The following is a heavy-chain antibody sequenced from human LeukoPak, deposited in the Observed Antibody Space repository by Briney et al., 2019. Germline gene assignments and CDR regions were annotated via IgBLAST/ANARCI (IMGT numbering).Heavy chain of an antibody. Sequence: GGSLRLSCAVSGFSFSSNWMSWVRQAPGKGREWVANIQRDGSEKYYVDSVEGRFTISRDNAKNSLYLQMNSLRAEDTAVYYCARGRSAFDYWGQGTLVTVSS. CDR1: GFSFSSNW. CDR3: ARGRSAFDY. CDR2: IQRDGSEK. J-gene: IGHJ4*02. V-gene: IGHV3-7*01.